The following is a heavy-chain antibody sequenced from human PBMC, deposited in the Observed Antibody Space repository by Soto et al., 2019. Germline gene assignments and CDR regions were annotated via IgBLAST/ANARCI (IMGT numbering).Heavy chain of an antibody. J-gene: IGHJ2*01. Sequence: PSETLSLTCTVSGGSISTSDYYWSWIRQHPVRGLEWIGYVYLSGDTFYNPSLESRVVISVETSENRFSLNLTSVTAADTAVYSCARAPRRPRGWHFDLWGRGAQVTVSS. CDR3: ARAPRRPRGWHFDL. V-gene: IGHV4-31*03. D-gene: IGHD3-10*01. CDR2: VYLSGDT. CDR1: GGSISTSDYY.